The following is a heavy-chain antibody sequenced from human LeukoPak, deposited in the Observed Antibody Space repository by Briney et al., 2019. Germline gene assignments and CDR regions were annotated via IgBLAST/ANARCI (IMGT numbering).Heavy chain of an antibody. Sequence: ASVKVSCKVSGYTLTELSMHWVRQAPGKGLEWMGGFDPEDGETIYAQKFQGRVTMTEDTSTDTAYMELGSLRSEDTAVYYCASLRESGSYYNWFDPWGQGTLVTVSS. J-gene: IGHJ5*02. V-gene: IGHV1-24*01. CDR2: FDPEDGET. CDR1: GYTLTELS. CDR3: ASLRESGSYYNWFDP. D-gene: IGHD1-26*01.